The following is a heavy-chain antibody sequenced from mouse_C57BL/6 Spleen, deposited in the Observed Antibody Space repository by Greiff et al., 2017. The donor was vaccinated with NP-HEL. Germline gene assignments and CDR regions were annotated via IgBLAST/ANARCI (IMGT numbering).Heavy chain of an antibody. J-gene: IGHJ2*01. CDR3: ARYDANYYDYGLDY. D-gene: IGHD2-4*01. CDR2: IRNKANGYTT. Sequence: EVQGVESGGGLVQPGGSLSLSCAASGFTFTDYYMSWVRQPPGKALEWLGFIRNKANGYTTEYSASVKGRFTISRDNSQSILYLQMNALRAEDSATYYCARYDANYYDYGLDYWGQGTTLTVSS. CDR1: GFTFTDYY. V-gene: IGHV7-3*01.